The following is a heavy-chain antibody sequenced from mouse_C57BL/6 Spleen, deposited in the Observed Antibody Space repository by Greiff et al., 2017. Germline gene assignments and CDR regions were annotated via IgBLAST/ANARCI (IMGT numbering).Heavy chain of an antibody. CDR1: GYTFTSYG. Sequence: QVQLQQSGAELARPGASVKLSCKASGYTFTSYGISWVKQRPGQGLEWIGEIYPRSGNTYYNEKFKGKATLTADKSSSTAYMELRSLTSEDSAVYFCARSGGQFAYWGQGTLVTVSA. CDR2: IYPRSGNT. CDR3: ARSGGQFAY. J-gene: IGHJ3*01. V-gene: IGHV1-81*01. D-gene: IGHD3-3*01.